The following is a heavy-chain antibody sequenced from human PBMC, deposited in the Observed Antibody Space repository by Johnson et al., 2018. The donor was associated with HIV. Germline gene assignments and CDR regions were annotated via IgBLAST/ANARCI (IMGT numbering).Heavy chain of an antibody. Sequence: VLLVESGGGVVQPGRSLRLSCAASGFTFSSYAMHWVRQAPGKGLEWVGRIKSKTDGGTTDYAAPVKGRFTISRDNSKNTLYLQMNSLRAEDTAVYYCARDRAYHCSGGSCSHVFDIWGQGTMVTVSS. J-gene: IGHJ3*02. CDR2: IKSKTDGGTT. D-gene: IGHD2-15*01. V-gene: IGHV3-15*01. CDR1: GFTFSSYA. CDR3: ARDRAYHCSGGSCSHVFDI.